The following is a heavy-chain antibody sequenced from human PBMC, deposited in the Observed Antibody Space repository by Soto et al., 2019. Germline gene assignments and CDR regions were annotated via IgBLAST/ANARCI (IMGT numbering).Heavy chain of an antibody. Sequence: PSATLSLTCTVSGGSISSYYWSWIRQPPGKGLEWIGYIYNSGSTNYNPSLKSRVTISVDTSKNQFSLKLSSVTAADTAVYYCAYGDSRGPFDSWGQGTLVTVS. J-gene: IGHJ4*02. CDR2: IYNSGST. D-gene: IGHD4-17*01. CDR3: AYGDSRGPFDS. V-gene: IGHV4-59*01. CDR1: GGSISSYY.